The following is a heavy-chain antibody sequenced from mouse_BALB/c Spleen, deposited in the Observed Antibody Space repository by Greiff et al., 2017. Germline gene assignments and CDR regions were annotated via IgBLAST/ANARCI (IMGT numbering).Heavy chain of an antibody. CDR3: ARGDRYDVGDYAMDY. D-gene: IGHD2-14*01. CDR1: GFSLTSYG. Sequence: VMLVESGPGLVAPSQSLSITCTVSGFSLTSYGVHWVRQPPGKGLEWLGVIWAGGSTNYNSALMSRLSISKDNSKSQVFLKMNSLQTDDTAMYYCARGDRYDVGDYAMDYWGQGTSVTVSS. V-gene: IGHV2-9*02. CDR2: IWAGGST. J-gene: IGHJ4*01.